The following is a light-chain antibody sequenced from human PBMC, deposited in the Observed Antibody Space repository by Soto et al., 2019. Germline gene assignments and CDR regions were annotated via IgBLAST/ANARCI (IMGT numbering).Light chain of an antibody. J-gene: IGKJ3*01. V-gene: IGKV1-39*01. CDR1: RNINTY. CDR2: GAS. Sequence: DIQMAQSPSSLSASVGDTITITCRASRNINTYLNWYQQKPGKAPKLLIFGASSLQSGVPSRFSGSESRTDFTLTSNSLQPEDFATYCCQQTSAAPFTFGPGTQVYIK. CDR3: QQTSAAPFT.